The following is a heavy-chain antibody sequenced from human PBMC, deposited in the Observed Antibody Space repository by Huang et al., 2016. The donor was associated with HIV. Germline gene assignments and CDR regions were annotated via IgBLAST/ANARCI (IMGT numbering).Heavy chain of an antibody. CDR1: GGSIPSSSYY. Sequence: QLQLQGSGPGLVKPSETLSLTCTVSGGSIPSSSYYWGWIRQPPGEGLEWVGRIDYSGSTDYNTSLKRRVTGSVDTSKNQFSLKLSSVTAADTAVYYCARHFSYYDSSGYTPWDAFDIWGQGTMVTVSS. J-gene: IGHJ3*02. CDR2: IDYSGST. CDR3: ARHFSYYDSSGYTPWDAFDI. D-gene: IGHD3-22*01. V-gene: IGHV4-39*01.